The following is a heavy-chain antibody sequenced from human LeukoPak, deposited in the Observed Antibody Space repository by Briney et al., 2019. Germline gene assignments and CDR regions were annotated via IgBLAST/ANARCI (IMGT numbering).Heavy chain of an antibody. V-gene: IGHV1-24*01. CDR1: GYILTELS. CDR3: ATAPVGASELYYFDY. CDR2: FDPEDGET. Sequence: ASVKVPCKVSGYILTELSMHWVRQAPGKGLEWMGGFDPEDGETIYAQKFQGRVTMTEDTSTDTAYMELSSLRSEDTAVYYCATAPVGASELYYFDYWGQGTLVTVSS. D-gene: IGHD1-26*01. J-gene: IGHJ4*02.